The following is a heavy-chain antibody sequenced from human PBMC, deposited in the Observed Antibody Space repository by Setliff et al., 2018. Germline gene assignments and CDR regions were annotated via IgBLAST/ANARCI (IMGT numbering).Heavy chain of an antibody. V-gene: IGHV4-34*01. Sequence: SETLSLTCAVYGGSFSGYYWSWIRQPPGKGLEWIGEINHSGSTNYNPSLKSRVTISIDTSKNQFSLKLSSVTAADTAVYYCASLGMTTMMDWYFDLWGHGTLVTVSS. J-gene: IGHJ2*01. CDR1: GGSFSGYY. CDR3: ASLGMTTMMDWYFDL. D-gene: IGHD4-4*01. CDR2: INHSGST.